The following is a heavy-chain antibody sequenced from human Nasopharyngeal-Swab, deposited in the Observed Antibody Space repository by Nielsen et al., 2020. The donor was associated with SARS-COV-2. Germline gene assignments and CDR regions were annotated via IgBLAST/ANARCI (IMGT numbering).Heavy chain of an antibody. D-gene: IGHD6-19*01. V-gene: IGHV3-21*01. Sequence: GESLKISCAASGFTFSSHSMNWVRQAPGKGLEWVSSISSSSTYIYYADSVKGRFTISRDNAKNSLYLQMNSLRAEDTAVYFCARSIAVATGLPGHWGHGTLVTVSS. CDR2: ISSSSTYI. CDR1: GFTFSSHS. CDR3: ARSIAVATGLPGH. J-gene: IGHJ4*01.